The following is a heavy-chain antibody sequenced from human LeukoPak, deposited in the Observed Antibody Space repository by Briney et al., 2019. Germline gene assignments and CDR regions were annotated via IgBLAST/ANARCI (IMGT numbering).Heavy chain of an antibody. Sequence: KSGGSLRLSCAASGFTFSTYWMSWVRQAPGKGLEWVSSITASSTAIYSADSVKGRFTISRDNAKNFLYLQMNSLRAEDTAVYYCARTYYDILTGYNPYFDYWGQGILVTVSS. CDR1: GFTFSTYW. CDR3: ARTYYDILTGYNPYFDY. J-gene: IGHJ4*02. V-gene: IGHV3-21*01. D-gene: IGHD3-9*01. CDR2: ITASSTAI.